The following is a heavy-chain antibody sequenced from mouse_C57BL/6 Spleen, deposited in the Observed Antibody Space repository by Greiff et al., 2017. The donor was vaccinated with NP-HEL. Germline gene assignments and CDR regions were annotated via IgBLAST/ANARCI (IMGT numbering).Heavy chain of an antibody. CDR1: GYTFTSYW. D-gene: IGHD1-1*01. V-gene: IGHV1-59*01. J-gene: IGHJ4*01. CDR3: AREYYYGSSPYYAMDY. Sequence: QVQLQQPGAELVRPGTSVKLSCKASGYTFTSYWMHWVKQRPGQGLEWIGVIDPSDSYTNYNQKFKGKATLTVDTSSSTAYMQLSSLTSEDSAVYYCAREYYYGSSPYYAMDYWGQGTSVTVSS. CDR2: IDPSDSYT.